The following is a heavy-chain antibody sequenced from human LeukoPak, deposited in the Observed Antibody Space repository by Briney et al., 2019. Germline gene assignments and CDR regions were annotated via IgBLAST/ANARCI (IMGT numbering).Heavy chain of an antibody. Sequence: GGSLRLSCAASGFTFSDYWMHWVRQVPGKGPVWVSRVNGDGSSTAYADSVKGRFTISRDNAKNTLYLQMNSLRAEDTAVYYCAKGAHYYGSGSHRRGHYFDYWGQGTLVTVSS. J-gene: IGHJ4*02. CDR1: GFTFSDYW. CDR3: AKGAHYYGSGSHRRGHYFDY. V-gene: IGHV3-74*01. D-gene: IGHD3-10*01. CDR2: VNGDGSST.